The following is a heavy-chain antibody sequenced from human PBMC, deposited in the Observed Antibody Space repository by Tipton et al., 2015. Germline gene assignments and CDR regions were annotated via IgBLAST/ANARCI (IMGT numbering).Heavy chain of an antibody. Sequence: TLSLTCTVSGGSISSPVYYWGWIRQPPGKGLEWIGSIYYSGSTYYKPSLKSRVTISVDTSKNQFSLNVTSVTAADTAVYYCARGARRWLQLDYWGQGTLVTVSS. CDR2: IYYSGST. CDR1: GGSISSPVYY. V-gene: IGHV4-39*02. CDR3: ARGARRWLQLDY. D-gene: IGHD5-24*01. J-gene: IGHJ4*02.